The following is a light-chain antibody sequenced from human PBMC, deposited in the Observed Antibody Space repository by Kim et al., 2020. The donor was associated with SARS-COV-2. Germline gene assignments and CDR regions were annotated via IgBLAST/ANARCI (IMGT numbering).Light chain of an antibody. J-gene: IGKJ5*01. CDR3: QQYNDWPPAIT. CDR2: GAS. CDR1: QSVNSN. V-gene: IGKV3-15*01. Sequence: EILMTQSPATLSVSPGERATISCRASQSVNSNLAWYQQKPGQAPRLLIYGASTRATGIPARFSGTGSGTDFTLTISSLQSEDFAVYYCQQYNDWPPAITFGQGTRLEIK.